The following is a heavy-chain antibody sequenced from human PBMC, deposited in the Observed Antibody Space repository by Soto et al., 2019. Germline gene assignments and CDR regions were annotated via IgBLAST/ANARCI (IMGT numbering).Heavy chain of an antibody. CDR3: ARLNGYCISTNCHGYYGMDV. V-gene: IGHV4-34*01. D-gene: IGHD2-2*03. Sequence: LSLTCAVYGGSFSGYYWSWIRQPPGKGLEWIGEINHSGSTNYNPSLLSRVTISVDKSKNEFSLRLSSVTAADTAVYYCARLNGYCISTNCHGYYGMDVWGQGT. CDR2: INHSGST. J-gene: IGHJ6*02. CDR1: GGSFSGYY.